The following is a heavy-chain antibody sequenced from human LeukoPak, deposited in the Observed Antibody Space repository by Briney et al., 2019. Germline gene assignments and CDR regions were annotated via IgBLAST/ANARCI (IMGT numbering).Heavy chain of an antibody. D-gene: IGHD6-19*01. CDR2: FYVGGDT. J-gene: IGHJ4*02. CDR3: ARGAGWNYFGY. CDR1: GFTISSCY. Sequence: PGGSLRLSCAASGFTISSCYMSWVRQAPGKGLEWVSVFYVGGDTYYADSVQGRFTISRDNSKNTLYLQMNSLRTDDTAVYYCARGAGWNYFGYWGQGTLVTVSS. V-gene: IGHV3-66*02.